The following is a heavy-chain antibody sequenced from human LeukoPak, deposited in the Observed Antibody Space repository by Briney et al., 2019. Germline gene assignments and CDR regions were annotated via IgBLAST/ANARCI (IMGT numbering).Heavy chain of an antibody. D-gene: IGHD2-2*01. CDR3: ARSAGIVVESYYMDV. J-gene: IGHJ6*03. CDR2: INPNSGGT. Sequence: ASVKVSCKASGYTFTGYYMHWVRQAPGQGLEWMGWINPNSGGTNYAQKFQGRVTMTRDTSISTAYMELSRLRSDDTAVYYCARSAGIVVESYYMDVWGKGTTVTVSS. V-gene: IGHV1-2*02. CDR1: GYTFTGYY.